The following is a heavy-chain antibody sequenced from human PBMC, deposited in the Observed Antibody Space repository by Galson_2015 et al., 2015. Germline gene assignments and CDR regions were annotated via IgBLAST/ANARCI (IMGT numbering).Heavy chain of an antibody. D-gene: IGHD1-7*01. CDR3: TRDPSGTTKLGYRYYFDY. CDR1: GFTFGDYA. Sequence: SLRLSCAASGFTFGDYAMSWFRQAPGKGLEWVGFIRSEAYGGTTEYAASVKGRFTISRDDSKSIAYLQMNSLKTEDTAVYYCTRDPSGTTKLGYRYYFDYWGQGTLVTVSS. V-gene: IGHV3-49*03. CDR2: IRSEAYGGTT. J-gene: IGHJ4*02.